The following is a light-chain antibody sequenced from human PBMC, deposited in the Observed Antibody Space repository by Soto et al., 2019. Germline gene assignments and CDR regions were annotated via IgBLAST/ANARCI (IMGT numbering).Light chain of an antibody. CDR3: LQSYSSPFT. J-gene: IGKJ3*01. Sequence: DIQMTQSPSSLSASVGERVTITCRASQSISSYLNWYQQKPGKAPNLLIYAASSLQSGVPSKFGGSGSGTDFTLTISSLQPEDFATYYCLQSYSSPFTFGPGTKVDIK. CDR2: AAS. CDR1: QSISSY. V-gene: IGKV1-39*01.